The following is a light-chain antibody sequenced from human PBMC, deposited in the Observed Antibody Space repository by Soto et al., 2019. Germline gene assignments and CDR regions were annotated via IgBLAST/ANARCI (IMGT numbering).Light chain of an antibody. Sequence: DIQMTQSPSSLSASVGDRVTITCRASQGISNYVAWYQQKPGRVPKLLIYVASTLQSGVPSRFSGSGSGTDFPLTISSLQPEDVATYYCQKYNSAPWTFGQGTKVEIK. J-gene: IGKJ1*01. V-gene: IGKV1-27*01. CDR3: QKYNSAPWT. CDR1: QGISNY. CDR2: VAS.